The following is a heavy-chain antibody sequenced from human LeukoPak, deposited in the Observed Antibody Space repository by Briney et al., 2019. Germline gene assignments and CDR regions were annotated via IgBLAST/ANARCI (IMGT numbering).Heavy chain of an antibody. CDR3: AGGVSSSSWYLRDWDYYYGMDV. CDR1: GYTFTSYG. CDR2: ISAYNGNT. V-gene: IGHV1-18*01. Sequence: ASVKVSCKASGYTFTSYGISWVRQAPGQGLEWMGWISAYNGNTNYAQKLQGRVTMTTDTSTSTAYMELRSLRSDDTAVYYCAGGVSSSSWYLRDWDYYYGMDVWGQGTTVTLSS. J-gene: IGHJ6*02. D-gene: IGHD6-13*01.